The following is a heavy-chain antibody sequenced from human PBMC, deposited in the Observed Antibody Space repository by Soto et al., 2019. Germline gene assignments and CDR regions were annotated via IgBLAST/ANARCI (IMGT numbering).Heavy chain of an antibody. Sequence: GESLKISCKASGYSFSDYWIGWVRQMPGRGLEWMGIIYPGDSDTRYSASFQGQVTISADKSISTTFLQWSSLKASDTAMYYCPRRGQYCGTSTRRFDSCGQRTLVTVSA. J-gene: IGHJ5*01. CDR1: GYSFSDYW. CDR3: PRRGQYCGTSTRRFDS. D-gene: IGHD2-21*01. V-gene: IGHV5-51*01. CDR2: IYPGDSDT.